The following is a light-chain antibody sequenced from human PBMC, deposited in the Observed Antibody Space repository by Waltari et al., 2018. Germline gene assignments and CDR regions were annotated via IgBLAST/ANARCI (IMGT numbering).Light chain of an antibody. J-gene: IGKJ1*01. CDR2: AAS. Sequence: DIQMTQSPSSVSASVGDRVTIVCRASQVISNWLAWYQQKPGKAPKLLIYAASVLQTGLPSRFRGSGSGTHFTLTITTLQPKDFPTYFCKQGASFPPASGRGTKVEVK. CDR3: KQGASFPPA. V-gene: IGKV1-12*01. CDR1: QVISNW.